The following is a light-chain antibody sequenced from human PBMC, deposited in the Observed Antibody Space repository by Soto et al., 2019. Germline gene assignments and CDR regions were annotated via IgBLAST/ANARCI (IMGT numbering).Light chain of an antibody. CDR2: RGS. J-gene: IGKJ4*01. CDR3: QQYDPLPPP. CDR1: QAIRNY. V-gene: IGKV1-33*01. Sequence: DIQMTQSPSSLSASVGDRVTITCQASQAIRNYLNWYQQTPGKSPNLLIYRGSTLETGVPSRFSGRGSATDFTLTISGLQPEDVATYYCQQYDPLPPPFGGGTKVEIK.